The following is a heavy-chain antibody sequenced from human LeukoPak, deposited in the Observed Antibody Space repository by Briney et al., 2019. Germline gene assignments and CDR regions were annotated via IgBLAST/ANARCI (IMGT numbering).Heavy chain of an antibody. CDR3: ARVSLGGYDSEYYFDY. CDR1: GFTFSDSY. D-gene: IGHD5-12*01. V-gene: IGHV4-30-4*08. CDR2: IYYSGST. J-gene: IGHJ4*02. Sequence: LRLSCAASGFTFSDSYMSWIRQPPGKGLEWIGYIYYSGSTYYNPSLKSRVTISVDTSKNQFSLKLSSVTAADTAVYYCARVSLGGYDSEYYFDYWGQGTLVTVSS.